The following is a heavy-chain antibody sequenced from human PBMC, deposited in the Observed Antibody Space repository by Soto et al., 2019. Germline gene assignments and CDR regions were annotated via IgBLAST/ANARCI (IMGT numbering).Heavy chain of an antibody. CDR1: GYTLTELS. Sequence: ASVKVSCKVSGYTLTELSMHWVRQAPGKGLEWMGGFDPEDGETIYVQKFQGRVTMTEDTSTDTAYMELSSLRSEDTAVYYCATVGYCSSTSCYNFDYWGQGTLVTVSS. V-gene: IGHV1-24*01. D-gene: IGHD2-2*02. CDR2: FDPEDGET. CDR3: ATVGYCSSTSCYNFDY. J-gene: IGHJ4*02.